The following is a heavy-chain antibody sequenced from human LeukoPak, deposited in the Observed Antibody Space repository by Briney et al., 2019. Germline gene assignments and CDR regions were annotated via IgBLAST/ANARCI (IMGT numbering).Heavy chain of an antibody. Sequence: GGSLRLSCAASGFTFSSYGIHWVRQSPGKGLEWVAVVSYLGDDQFYAESVKGRFTISRDNSKKTVFLQMNSLRGEDTAVYYCAKDRSSGPHYYYGMDVWGRGTTVTVSS. V-gene: IGHV3-30*18. CDR1: GFTFSSYG. CDR3: AKDRSSGPHYYYGMDV. J-gene: IGHJ6*02. CDR2: VSYLGDDQ. D-gene: IGHD3-22*01.